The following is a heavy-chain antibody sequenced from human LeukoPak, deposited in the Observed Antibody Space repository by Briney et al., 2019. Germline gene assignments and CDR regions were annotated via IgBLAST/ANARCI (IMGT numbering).Heavy chain of an antibody. D-gene: IGHD3-9*01. Sequence: PGGSLRLSCAASGFTFSPFAMNWVRQAPGKGLEWVSAISGGDTSTYYADSVKGRFTISRDNSKNTLYLQMNSLRAEDTAVYYCARANPGDFDWLLTYYFDYWGQGTLVTVSS. V-gene: IGHV3-23*01. CDR3: ARANPGDFDWLLTYYFDY. CDR2: ISGGDTST. CDR1: GFTFSPFA. J-gene: IGHJ4*02.